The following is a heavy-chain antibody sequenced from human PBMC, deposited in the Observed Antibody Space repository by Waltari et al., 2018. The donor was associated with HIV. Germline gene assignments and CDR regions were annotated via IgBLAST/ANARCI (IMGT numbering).Heavy chain of an antibody. V-gene: IGHV5-51*03. CDR1: GYSFTTHW. CDR3: ARRGAAARTFFDP. Sequence: EVQLVQSGAEVKQPGESLKLSCTGSGYSFTTHWIGWVRQMPGKGLEWMGIIYPGDSDTRYSPSFQGQVTISADKSISTAYLQWSSLKASDTAMYYCARRGAAARTFFDPWGQGTLVTVSS. CDR2: IYPGDSDT. J-gene: IGHJ5*02. D-gene: IGHD6-13*01.